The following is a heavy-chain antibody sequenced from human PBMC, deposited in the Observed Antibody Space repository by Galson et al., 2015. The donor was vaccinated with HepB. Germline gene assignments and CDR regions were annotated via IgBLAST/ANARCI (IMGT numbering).Heavy chain of an antibody. J-gene: IGHJ6*03. V-gene: IGHV1-69*13. CDR3: ARDLSNLGRVFFGVVNDFYYYYMDV. CDR2: IIPIFGTA. Sequence: SLKVSCKASGGTFSSYAMSWVRQAPGQGLEWMGGIIPIFGTANYAQKFQGRVTITADESTSTAYMELSSLRSEDTAVYYCARDLSNLGRVFFGVVNDFYYYYMDVWGKGTTVTVSS. CDR1: GGTFSSYA. D-gene: IGHD3-3*01.